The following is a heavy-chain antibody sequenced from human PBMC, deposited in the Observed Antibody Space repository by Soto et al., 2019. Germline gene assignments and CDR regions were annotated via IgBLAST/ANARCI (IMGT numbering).Heavy chain of an antibody. V-gene: IGHV1-2*02. CDR1: GYSFTGHY. J-gene: IGHJ4*02. D-gene: IGHD6-6*01. CDR2: INPNTGRA. CDR3: ARPWRVAPLIDH. Sequence: QVQLVQSGAEEKKPGASVKVSCKASGYSFTGHYMYWGRQAHGQGLEWMGWINPNTGRATDAQKFQGRVTMTTDTPSSTGYMELTSLRSDDTAVYYFARPWRVAPLIDHWGQGTLVTVSS.